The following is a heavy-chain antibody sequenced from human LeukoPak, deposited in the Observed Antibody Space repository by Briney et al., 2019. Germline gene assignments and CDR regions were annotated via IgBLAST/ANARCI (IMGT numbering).Heavy chain of an antibody. CDR1: GLTLSGYW. J-gene: IGHJ4*02. V-gene: IGHV3-74*01. CDR3: ARGRGNTYGYFEY. D-gene: IGHD5-18*01. Sequence: GGSLRLSCAASGLTLSGYWMHWVRQAPGKGLVWVSRINGDASSTSYADSVKGRFTISRDNAKSTLYLQMNSLRAEDTAVYYCARGRGNTYGYFEYGGQGSLVTVYS. CDR2: INGDASST.